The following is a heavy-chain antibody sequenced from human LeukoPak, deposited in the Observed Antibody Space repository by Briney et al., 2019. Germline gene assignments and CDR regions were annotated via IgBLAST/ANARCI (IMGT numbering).Heavy chain of an antibody. D-gene: IGHD2-15*01. CDR1: GYSISSGYY. CDR2: INHSGST. CDR3: ARGPHWGHLPGVALRVYDY. V-gene: IGHV4-38-2*02. J-gene: IGHJ4*02. Sequence: EASETLSLTCTVSGYSISSGYYWGWIRQPPGKGLEWIGEINHSGSTNYNPSLKSRVTISVDTSKNQFSLKLSSVTAADTAVYYCARGPHWGHLPGVALRVYDYWGQGTLVTVSS.